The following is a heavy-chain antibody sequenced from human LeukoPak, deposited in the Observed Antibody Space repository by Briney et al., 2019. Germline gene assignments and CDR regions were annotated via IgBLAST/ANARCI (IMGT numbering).Heavy chain of an antibody. CDR1: GGTFSSYA. J-gene: IGHJ6*03. D-gene: IGHD2-15*01. CDR3: ARGAEDIVVVVAATLPVYYMDV. Sequence: SVKVSCKASGGTFSSYAISWVRQAPGQGLEWMGGIIPIFGTANYAQKFQGRVTITADESTSTAYMELSSLRSEDTAVYYCARGAEDIVVVVAATLPVYYMDVWGKGTTVTVSS. CDR2: IIPIFGTA. V-gene: IGHV1-69*13.